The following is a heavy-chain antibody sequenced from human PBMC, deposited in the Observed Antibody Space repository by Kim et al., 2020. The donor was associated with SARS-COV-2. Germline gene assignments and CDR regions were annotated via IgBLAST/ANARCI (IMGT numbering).Heavy chain of an antibody. CDR3: VRDRIGGVFDM. V-gene: IGHV3-48*02. Sequence: GGSLRLSCATSGFTFSAYDMNWVRQAPGKGLEWLSFITKSSTTIYYADSVEGRFTISRDNAKNSLFLQMNSLRDEDTAVYYCVRDRIGGVFDMWGPGTMVSASS. J-gene: IGHJ3*02. CDR1: GFTFSAYD. CDR2: ITKSSTTI. D-gene: IGHD3-10*01.